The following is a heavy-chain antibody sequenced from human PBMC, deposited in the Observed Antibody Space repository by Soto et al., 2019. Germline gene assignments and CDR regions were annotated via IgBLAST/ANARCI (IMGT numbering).Heavy chain of an antibody. CDR1: GYIFSDYG. Sequence: ASVKVSCKTSGYIFSDYGINWVRQAPGQGLEWMGWISGYSGNANLAQKFQGRVTMTTDKSTRTAYMELRRLRSDDTAVYYWSKRTSGTTWGESDYWGQGTLVTVSS. V-gene: IGHV1-18*04. J-gene: IGHJ4*02. D-gene: IGHD4-17*01. CDR2: ISGYSGNA. CDR3: SKRTSGTTWGESDY.